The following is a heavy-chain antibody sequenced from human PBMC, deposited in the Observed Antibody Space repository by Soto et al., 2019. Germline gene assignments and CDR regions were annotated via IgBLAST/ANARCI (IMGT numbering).Heavy chain of an antibody. CDR2: ISWDGGST. V-gene: IGHV3-43*01. Sequence: PGGSLRLSCAASGFTFDDYTLHWVRQAPGKGLERVSLISWDGGSTYYADSVKGRFTISRDNSKNSLYLQMNSLRTEDTALYYCAKDIRDTAMASYYFDYWGQGTLVTVSS. CDR1: GFTFDDYT. CDR3: AKDIRDTAMASYYFDY. J-gene: IGHJ4*02. D-gene: IGHD5-18*01.